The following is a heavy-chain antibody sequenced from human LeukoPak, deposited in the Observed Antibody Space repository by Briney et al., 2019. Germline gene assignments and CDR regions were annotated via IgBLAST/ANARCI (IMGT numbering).Heavy chain of an antibody. Sequence: GGSLRLSCTASGFTFGDYAMSWFRQAPGKGLEWVGLIRSKAYGGTTEYAASVKGRFTISRDDSKSIAYLQMNSLKTEDTAVYYCTRTYSSGWKGDYWGQGTLVTVSS. V-gene: IGHV3-49*03. CDR3: TRTYSSGWKGDY. J-gene: IGHJ4*02. CDR1: GFTFGDYA. CDR2: IRSKAYGGTT. D-gene: IGHD6-19*01.